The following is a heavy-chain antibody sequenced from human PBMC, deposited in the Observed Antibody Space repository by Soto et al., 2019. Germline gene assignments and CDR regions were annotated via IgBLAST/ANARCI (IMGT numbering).Heavy chain of an antibody. CDR2: IYYSGST. D-gene: IGHD2-15*01. J-gene: IGHJ6*03. CDR1: GGSISSSSYY. V-gene: IGHV4-39*01. Sequence: QLQLQESGPGLVKPSETLSLTCTVSGGSISSSSYYWGWIRQPPGKGLEWIGSIYYSGSTYYNPYLKSRVTISVDTSKNQFSLKLSSVTAADTALYYCARAPVAYCSAGSCYGDYYYYYMDVWGKGTTVTVSS. CDR3: ARAPVAYCSAGSCYGDYYYYYMDV.